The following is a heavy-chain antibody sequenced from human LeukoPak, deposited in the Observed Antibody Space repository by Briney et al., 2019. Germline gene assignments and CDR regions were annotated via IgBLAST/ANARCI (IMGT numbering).Heavy chain of an antibody. Sequence: GGSLRLSCAASGFTFNSYAMTWVRQAPGEGLEWVSAIGVSGDSTYYAVSVKGRFTISRDNSKNTLYLQMNSLRAEDTAVYYCAKSPANSAYGRLDYWGQGTLVTVSS. CDR3: AKSPANSAYGRLDY. CDR2: IGVSGDST. D-gene: IGHD5-12*01. CDR1: GFTFNSYA. V-gene: IGHV3-23*01. J-gene: IGHJ4*02.